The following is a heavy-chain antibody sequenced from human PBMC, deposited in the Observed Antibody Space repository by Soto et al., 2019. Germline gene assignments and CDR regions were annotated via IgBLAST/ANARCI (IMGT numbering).Heavy chain of an antibody. D-gene: IGHD2-21*02. V-gene: IGHV3-30-3*01. CDR2: ISYYGSNT. CDR3: AREYMWHRATGTAV. CDR1: GFNFSSYA. Sequence: QEQMVESGGGVVHPGRSLRLSCAAPGFNFSSYAMHWVRQAPGKGREWVAVISYYGSNTYYADSVQGRVTISRDNSKNTLYQQMNRLRAADTAVYDYAREYMWHRATGTAVWGQVTTVTVSS. J-gene: IGHJ6*02.